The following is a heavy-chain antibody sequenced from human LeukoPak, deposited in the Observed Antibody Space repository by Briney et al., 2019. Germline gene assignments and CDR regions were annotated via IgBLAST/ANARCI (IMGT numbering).Heavy chain of an antibody. CDR3: AHVLPLTFYYMDV. V-gene: IGHV3-30*02. CDR2: IRFDGSDK. CDR1: GVTFGTYG. Sequence: GGSMRLSCVASGVTFGTYGLHWVRQGPGKGLEWVAFIRFDGSDKYYADSVKGRFTISRDNSKNTLYLQMNSLRIEDTAMYYCAHVLPLTFYYMDVSGKGTTVTLSS. D-gene: IGHD4/OR15-4a*01. J-gene: IGHJ6*03.